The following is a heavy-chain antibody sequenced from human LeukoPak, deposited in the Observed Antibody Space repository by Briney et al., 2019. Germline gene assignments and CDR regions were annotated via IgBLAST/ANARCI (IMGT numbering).Heavy chain of an antibody. Sequence: PGGSLRLSCAASGLTFSSYAMHWVHQAPGKGLEWVAVISYDGSNKYYADSVKGRFTISRDNSKNTLYLQMNSLRAEDTAVYYCARDRDSPIVVVPAAFDPWGQGTLVTVSS. J-gene: IGHJ5*02. CDR2: ISYDGSNK. D-gene: IGHD2-2*01. V-gene: IGHV3-30-3*01. CDR1: GLTFSSYA. CDR3: ARDRDSPIVVVPAAFDP.